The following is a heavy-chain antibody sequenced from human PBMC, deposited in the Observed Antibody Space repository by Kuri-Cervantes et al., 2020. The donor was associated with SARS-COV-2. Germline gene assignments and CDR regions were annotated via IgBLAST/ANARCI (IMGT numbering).Heavy chain of an antibody. J-gene: IGHJ4*02. CDR1: GFTFSSYW. CDR2: IKHDGGEE. Sequence: LSLTCAVSGFTFSSYWMSWVRQAPGKGLEWVADIKHDGGEEYYVDSAKGRFTISRDNAKNSLYLQMHSLRAEGTAVYYCARDMQILTGHYYLNFDYWGQGTLVTVSS. D-gene: IGHD3-9*01. V-gene: IGHV3-7*05. CDR3: ARDMQILTGHYYLNFDY.